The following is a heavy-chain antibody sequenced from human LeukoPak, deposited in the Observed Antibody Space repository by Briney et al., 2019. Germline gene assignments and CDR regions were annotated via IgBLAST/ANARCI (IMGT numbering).Heavy chain of an antibody. CDR1: GGPFNGYY. CDR3: ARLPYGSGSYYVLY. D-gene: IGHD3-10*01. V-gene: IGHV4-34*01. J-gene: IGHJ4*02. CDR2: IHYSGST. Sequence: PSETLSLTCTIYGGPFNGYYWSWIRQPPGKGLGWIGSIHYSGSTYYNPSLKSRVTISADTSKNQFSLKLSSVTAADTAVYYCARLPYGSGSYYVLYWGQGTLVTVSS.